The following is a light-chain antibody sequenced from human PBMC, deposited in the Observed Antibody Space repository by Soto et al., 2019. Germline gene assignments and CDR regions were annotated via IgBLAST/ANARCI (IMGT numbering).Light chain of an antibody. V-gene: IGKV4-1*01. Sequence: DIVMTQSPDSLAVSLGERATINCKSSQSVLYSSNNKDYLAWYQQQPGQPPKLLIYWASTRESGVPDRFSGSGSGTDFTLTISSLQAEDVAVYDCQQYYSTPWTFGQGTKVEIK. CDR3: QQYYSTPWT. CDR2: WAS. CDR1: QSVLYSSNNKDY. J-gene: IGKJ1*01.